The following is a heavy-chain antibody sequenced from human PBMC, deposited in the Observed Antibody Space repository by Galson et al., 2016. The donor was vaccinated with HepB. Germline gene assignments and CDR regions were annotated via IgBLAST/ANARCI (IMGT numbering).Heavy chain of an antibody. D-gene: IGHD3-16*01. CDR1: GFTLRSHS. CDR2: ISSSGIST. CDR3: ARFRGATHAAGFDY. V-gene: IGHV3-21*01. Sequence: SLRLSCAASGFTLRSHSITWVRQAPGKGLEWVSSISSSGISTFYADSVKGRFTISRDNAENSLYLQMNGLRAEDTAVYYCARFRGATHAAGFDYLGQGTLVTVSP. J-gene: IGHJ4*02.